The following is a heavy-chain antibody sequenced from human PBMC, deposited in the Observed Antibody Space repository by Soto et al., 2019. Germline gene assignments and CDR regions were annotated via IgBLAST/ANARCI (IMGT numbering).Heavy chain of an antibody. D-gene: IGHD4-17*01. Sequence: EVQLVESGGGLVKPGGSLRLSCAASGFIFSSYTMTWVRQAPGKGLEWVSSISSSSSNIEYADSVKGRFSVSRDNANNSLFLQIDSLRAEDTAVYYWAREDYAGASPRFDYWGLGALVTVSS. CDR1: GFIFSSYT. J-gene: IGHJ4*02. CDR3: AREDYAGASPRFDY. CDR2: ISSSSSNI. V-gene: IGHV3-21*01.